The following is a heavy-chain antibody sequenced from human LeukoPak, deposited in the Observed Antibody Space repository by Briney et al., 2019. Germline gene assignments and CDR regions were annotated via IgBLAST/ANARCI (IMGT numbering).Heavy chain of an antibody. CDR1: GGSISSSSYY. J-gene: IGHJ4*02. D-gene: IGHD1-14*01. CDR2: IYYSGST. Sequence: SETLSLTCTVSGGSISSSSYYWGWIRQPPGKGLEWIGSIYYSGSTYYNPSLKSRVTISVDTSKNQFSLKLSSVTAADTAVYYCARQRGGDIRTIDYWGQGTLVTVS. V-gene: IGHV4-39*01. CDR3: ARQRGGDIRTIDY.